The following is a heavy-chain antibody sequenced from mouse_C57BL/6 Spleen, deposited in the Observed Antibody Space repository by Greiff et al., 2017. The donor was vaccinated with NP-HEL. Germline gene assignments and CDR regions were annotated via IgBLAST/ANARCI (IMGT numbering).Heavy chain of an antibody. CDR1: GFNFKDYS. Sequence: VQLQQSGAELVKPGASVKLSCTASGFNFKDYSMHWVKQRTEQGLEWIGRIGPEDGDTRYAPKFQGKATITVDTSSNTAYLQLSSLTSEDTAVYYCAREVGSSYDFAYWGQGTMVTVSA. CDR2: IGPEDGDT. J-gene: IGHJ3*01. V-gene: IGHV14-2*01. D-gene: IGHD1-1*01. CDR3: AREVGSSYDFAY.